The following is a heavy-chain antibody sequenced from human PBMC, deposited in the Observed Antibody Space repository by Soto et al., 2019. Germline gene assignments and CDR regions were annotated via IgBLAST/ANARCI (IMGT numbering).Heavy chain of an antibody. CDR1: GGSFSGYY. Sequence: SETLSLTCAVYGGSFSGYYYAWIRQPPGKGLEWIGEINHTGSTNHNPSLKSRVTISTDTSKNQFSLKVGSMTAADAGIYYCARVFMGQILYWGQGTLVNVS. J-gene: IGHJ4*02. V-gene: IGHV4-34*01. D-gene: IGHD1-26*01. CDR2: INHTGST. CDR3: ARVFMGQILY.